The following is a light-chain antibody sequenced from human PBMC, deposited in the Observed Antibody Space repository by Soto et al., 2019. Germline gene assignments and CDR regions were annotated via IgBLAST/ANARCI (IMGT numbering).Light chain of an antibody. J-gene: IGLJ3*02. V-gene: IGLV2-23*01. CDR1: SSDVGPYNL. Sequence: QSLLTQPASVSGSPGQSITISCTGTSSDVGPYNLVSWYQHHPGKDPQLIIYETTKRPSGVSNRFSGSNSGNTASLTISGLQAEDEAHYHCSSYTGDYTLMFAGGTKLTVL. CDR3: SSYTGDYTLM. CDR2: ETT.